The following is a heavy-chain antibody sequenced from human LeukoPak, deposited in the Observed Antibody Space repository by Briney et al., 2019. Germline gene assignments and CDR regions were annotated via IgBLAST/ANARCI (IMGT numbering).Heavy chain of an antibody. CDR2: INPSGGST. CDR1: GYTFTSYY. D-gene: IGHD2-2*01. J-gene: IGHJ5*02. V-gene: IGHV1-46*01. Sequence: ASVKVSCKASGYTFTSYYMHWVRQAPGQGLEWMGIINPSGGSTSYAQKFQGRVTMTRDTSTSTVYMELSRLRSDDTAVYYCARDRDGYCSSTSCYENWFDPWGQGTLVTVSS. CDR3: ARDRDGYCSSTSCYENWFDP.